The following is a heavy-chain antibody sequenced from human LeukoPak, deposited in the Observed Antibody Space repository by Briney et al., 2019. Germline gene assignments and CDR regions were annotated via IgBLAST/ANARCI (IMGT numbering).Heavy chain of an antibody. Sequence: KAGGSLRLSCAASGFTFSSYSMNWVRQAPGKGLEGVSSISSSSSYIYFADSVKGRFTISRDNAKNSLYLQMNGLRAEDTAVYYCARDFWSGYFTFDYWGQGTLVTVSS. CDR3: ARDFWSGYFTFDY. CDR1: GFTFSSYS. V-gene: IGHV3-21*01. CDR2: ISSSSSYI. J-gene: IGHJ4*02. D-gene: IGHD3-3*01.